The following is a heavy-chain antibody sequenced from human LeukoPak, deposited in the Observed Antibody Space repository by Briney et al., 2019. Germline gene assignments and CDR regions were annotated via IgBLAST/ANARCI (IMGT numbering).Heavy chain of an antibody. CDR2: ISTDGSQT. J-gene: IGHJ4*02. CDR3: VRSLRSADF. V-gene: IGHV3-74*01. Sequence: GGSLRLSCEASGFTSSNYWMHWVRQPPGKGLMWVSQISTDGSQTFYADSVKGRFTISRDNAQNTLFLQMDSLRPEDTAVYYCVRSLRSADFWGQGTLVTVSS. CDR1: GFTSSNYW.